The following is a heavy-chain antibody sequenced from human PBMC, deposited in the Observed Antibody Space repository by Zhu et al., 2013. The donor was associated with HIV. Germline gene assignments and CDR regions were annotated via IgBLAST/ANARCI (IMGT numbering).Heavy chain of an antibody. J-gene: IGHJ4*02. CDR2: INPNTGGT. D-gene: IGHD3-3*01. CDR3: ARIRERFLQWLTY. V-gene: IGHV1-2*02. CDR1: GYTFIGYY. Sequence: QVQLVQSGAEVKKPGASVKVSCKASGYTFIGYYINWVRQAPGQGLEWMGWINPNTGGTNYAQKFQGRVTMTRDTSISTAYMELKSLRSDDTAVYYCARIRERFLQWLTYWGQGTLVTGLL.